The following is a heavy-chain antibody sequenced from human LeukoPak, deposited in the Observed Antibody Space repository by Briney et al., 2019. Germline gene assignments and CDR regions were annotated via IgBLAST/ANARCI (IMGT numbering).Heavy chain of an antibody. CDR3: ARDGPPPDYYDSSGYPNWFDP. V-gene: IGHV3-21*01. CDR1: GFTFSSYS. CDR2: ISSSSSYI. Sequence: GGSLRLSCAASGFTFSSYSMNWVRQAPGKGLEWVSYISSSSSYIYYADSVKGRFTISRDNAKNSLYLQMNSLRAEDTAVYYCARDGPPPDYYDSSGYPNWFDPWGQGTLVTVSS. D-gene: IGHD3-22*01. J-gene: IGHJ5*02.